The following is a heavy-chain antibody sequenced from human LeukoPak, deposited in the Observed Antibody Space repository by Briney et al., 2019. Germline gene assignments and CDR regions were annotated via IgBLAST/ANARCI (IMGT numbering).Heavy chain of an antibody. CDR3: ARGLAVAGTSFDYYGMDV. J-gene: IGHJ6*02. CDR1: GCTFTGYY. Sequence: ASVKVSCKASGCTFTGYYMHWVRQAPGQGLEWMGWINPNSGGTNYAQKFQGWVTMTRDTSISTAYMELSRLRSDDTAVYYCARGLAVAGTSFDYYGMDVWGQGTTVTVSS. D-gene: IGHD6-19*01. CDR2: INPNSGGT. V-gene: IGHV1-2*04.